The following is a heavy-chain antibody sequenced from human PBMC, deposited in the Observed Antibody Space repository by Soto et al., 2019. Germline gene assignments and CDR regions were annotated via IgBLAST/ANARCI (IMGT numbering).Heavy chain of an antibody. CDR1: GFTFSSYA. Sequence: PGGSLRLSCAASGFTFSSYAMHWVRQAPGKGLEWVAVISYDGSNKYYADSVKGRFTISRDNSKNTLYLQMNSLRAEDTAVYYCARHRDDSSGGQIDYWGQGTLVTVSS. CDR3: ARHRDDSSGGQIDY. J-gene: IGHJ4*02. CDR2: ISYDGSNK. V-gene: IGHV3-30-3*01. D-gene: IGHD3-22*01.